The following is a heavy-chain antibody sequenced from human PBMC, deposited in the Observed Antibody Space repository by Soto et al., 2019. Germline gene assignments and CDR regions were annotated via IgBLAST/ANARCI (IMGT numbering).Heavy chain of an antibody. CDR2: VTATAESA. CDR3: ERARSYDSPQDI. J-gene: IGHJ4*02. Sequence: GGSLRLSCTPFGFNFDAYAMSWVRQAPGKGLEWVSAVTATAESAYYTDSVRGRFIITRDNSDNMLYLQMSSLRVEDTAIYFCERARSYDSPQDIWGRGTQVTVSS. V-gene: IGHV3-23*01. D-gene: IGHD3-16*01. CDR1: GFNFDAYA.